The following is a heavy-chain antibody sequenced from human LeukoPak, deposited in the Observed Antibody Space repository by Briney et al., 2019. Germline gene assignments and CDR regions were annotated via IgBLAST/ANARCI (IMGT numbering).Heavy chain of an antibody. Sequence: GGSLRLSCAASGFTFSSYTMSWVRQAPGKGLEWVSGISGSGGSTYHADSVKGRFTISRDNTKNTLFLQMNSLRAEDTAVYYCAKDGGLWVSAHWGDSWGRGTLVTVSS. D-gene: IGHD7-27*01. V-gene: IGHV3-23*01. J-gene: IGHJ4*02. CDR1: GFTFSSYT. CDR3: AKDGGLWVSAHWGDS. CDR2: ISGSGGST.